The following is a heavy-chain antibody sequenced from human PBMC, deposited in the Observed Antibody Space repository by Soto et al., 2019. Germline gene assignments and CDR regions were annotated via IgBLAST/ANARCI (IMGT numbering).Heavy chain of an antibody. CDR2: IKSKADGGTT. Sequence: GGSLRLSCAAPDFIYSHAWINWDRQNPGKGMEWVGRIKSKADGGTTDFAAPVKGRFAISRDDSKNMMYMEMSSLRTEDTAVYYFTTDSYINMPIVLFGYWGHGTLVTVAA. J-gene: IGHJ4*01. CDR3: TTDSYINMPIVLFGY. CDR1: DFIYSHAW. V-gene: IGHV3-15*07. D-gene: IGHD2-2*01.